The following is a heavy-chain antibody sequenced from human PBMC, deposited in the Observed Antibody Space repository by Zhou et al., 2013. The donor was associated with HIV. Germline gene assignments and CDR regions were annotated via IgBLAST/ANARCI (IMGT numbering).Heavy chain of an antibody. D-gene: IGHD6-6*01. Sequence: QVQLVQSGAEVKNPGSSVKVSCKASGGTFSTYAIVWVRQAPGQGLEWVGGIIPIFRTANYAQKFQGRVRITTDESTSTVFMELSTLKSEDTAVYYCARGGEAAIVGRRGLDYWGQGTPVTVSA. CDR1: GGTFSTYA. CDR3: ARGGEAAIVGRRGLDY. J-gene: IGHJ4*02. CDR2: IIPIFRTA. V-gene: IGHV1-69*05.